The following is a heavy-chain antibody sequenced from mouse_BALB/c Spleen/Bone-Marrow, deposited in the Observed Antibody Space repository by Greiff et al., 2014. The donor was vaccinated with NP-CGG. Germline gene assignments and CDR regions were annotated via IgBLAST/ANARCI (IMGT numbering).Heavy chain of an antibody. Sequence: VQLKESGPSLVKPSQTLSLTCSVTGDSITCGYWNWIRKFPGNKLEYMGYISHSGSTYYNPSLKSRISITRDTSKNQYYLQLNSVTTEDTATYYCARAGYRYDVGYAMDYWGQGTSVTVSS. CDR2: ISHSGST. D-gene: IGHD2-14*01. CDR3: ARAGYRYDVGYAMDY. J-gene: IGHJ4*01. CDR1: GDSITCGY. V-gene: IGHV3-8*02.